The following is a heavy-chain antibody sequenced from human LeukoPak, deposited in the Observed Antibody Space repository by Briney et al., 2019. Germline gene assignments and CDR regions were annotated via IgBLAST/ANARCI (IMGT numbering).Heavy chain of an antibody. V-gene: IGHV4-59*01. J-gene: IGHJ4*02. CDR2: IYYRGST. Sequence: PSETLSLTCTVSGGSISSDYWSWNRQPPGKGLEWIGYIYYRGSTNYNPSLKSRVTISVDTSKNQFSLKLSSVTAADTAVYYCARLSGYSSGHYYSDYWGQGTLVTVSS. CDR1: GGSISSDY. D-gene: IGHD3-22*01. CDR3: ARLSGYSSGHYYSDY.